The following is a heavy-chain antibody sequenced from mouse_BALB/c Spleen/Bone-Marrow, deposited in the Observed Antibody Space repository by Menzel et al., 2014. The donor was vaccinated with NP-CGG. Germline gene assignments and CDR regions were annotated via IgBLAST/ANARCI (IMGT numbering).Heavy chain of an antibody. V-gene: IGHV1S81*02. CDR2: INPSNGGT. CDR1: GYTFXSYY. Sequence: VQLVESGAELVKPGASVKLSCKASGYTFXSYYMYWVKQGPGQGLEWIGEINPSNGGTNFNEKFKSKATLTVDKSSSTAYMQLSSLTSEDSAVYYCTREGGSPFAYWGQGTLVTVSA. CDR3: TREGGSPFAY. J-gene: IGHJ3*01. D-gene: IGHD1-1*02.